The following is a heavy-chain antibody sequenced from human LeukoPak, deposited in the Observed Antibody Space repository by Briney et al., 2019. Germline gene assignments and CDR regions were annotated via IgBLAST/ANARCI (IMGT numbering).Heavy chain of an antibody. V-gene: IGHV3-7*01. Sequence: GGSLRLSCAASGFTFCSYWMSWVRQAPGKGLEWVANIKQDGSEKYYVDSVKGRFTISRDNAKNSLYLQMTSLRAEDTAVYYCAKQLGKDWYFDLWGRGTLVTVSS. CDR2: IKQDGSEK. D-gene: IGHD7-27*01. CDR3: AKQLGKDWYFDL. CDR1: GFTFCSYW. J-gene: IGHJ2*01.